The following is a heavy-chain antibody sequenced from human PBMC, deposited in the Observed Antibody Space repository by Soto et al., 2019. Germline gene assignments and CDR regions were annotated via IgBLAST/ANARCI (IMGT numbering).Heavy chain of an antibody. V-gene: IGHV3-23*01. CDR3: AKTASGWFSAFDI. CDR1: GFTFSSYA. Sequence: TASGFTFSSYAMSWVRQAPGKGLEWVSAISGSGGTTYYADSVKGRFTFSRDNSKNTLYLQMNSLRAEDTAVYYCAKTASGWFSAFDIWGQGTMVTVSS. J-gene: IGHJ3*02. D-gene: IGHD6-13*01. CDR2: ISGSGGTT.